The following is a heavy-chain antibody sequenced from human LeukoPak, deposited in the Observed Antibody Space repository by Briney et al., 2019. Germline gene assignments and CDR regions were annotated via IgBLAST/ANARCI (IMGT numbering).Heavy chain of an antibody. D-gene: IGHD5-12*01. V-gene: IGHV1-69*13. CDR2: IIPIFGTA. J-gene: IGHJ3*02. CDR1: GGTCTSYA. Sequence: SVKVSCKASGGTCTSYAISWVRHAPGQGLEWMGEIIPIFGTANYAHQFQGRVTITSDESTSTAYMELSSLRSEDTAVYYCARDSFYSGYDSKRADDAFDIWGQGTMVTVSS. CDR3: ARDSFYSGYDSKRADDAFDI.